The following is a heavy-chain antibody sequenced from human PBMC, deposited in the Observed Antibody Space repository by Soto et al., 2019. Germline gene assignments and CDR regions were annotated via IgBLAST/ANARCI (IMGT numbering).Heavy chain of an antibody. D-gene: IGHD2-21*01. CDR1: GGTFSSYA. CDR2: SIPIFGTA. Sequence: SGAEVKKPGSSVKVSCKASGGTFSSYAISWVRQAPGQGLEWMGGSIPIFGTANYAQKFQGRVTITADESTSTAYMELSSLRSEDTAVYYCARGGSVMATIPYYYYGMDVWGQGTTVTVSS. CDR3: ARGGSVMATIPYYYYGMDV. V-gene: IGHV1-69*01. J-gene: IGHJ6*02.